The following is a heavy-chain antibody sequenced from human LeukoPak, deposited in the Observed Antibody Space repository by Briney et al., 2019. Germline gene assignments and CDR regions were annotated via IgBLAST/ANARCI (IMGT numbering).Heavy chain of an antibody. CDR1: GFTFSSYG. V-gene: IGHV3-23*01. J-gene: IGHJ6*04. CDR3: AELGITMIGGV. Sequence: SGGSLRFSCAASGFTFSSYGMSWVRQAPGKGLEWVSAISGSGGSTYYADSVKGRFTISRDNSKNTLYLQMNSLRAEDTAVYYCAELGITMIGGVWGKGTTVTISS. CDR2: ISGSGGST. D-gene: IGHD3-10*02.